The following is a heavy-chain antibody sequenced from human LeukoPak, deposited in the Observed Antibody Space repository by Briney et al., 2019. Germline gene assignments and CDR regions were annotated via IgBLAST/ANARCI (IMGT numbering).Heavy chain of an antibody. J-gene: IGHJ3*02. CDR2: IDPSDAYT. CDR1: GYSFTTYW. D-gene: IGHD3-16*01. Sequence: GESLRISCKDSGYSFTTYWITWVRQMPGKGLEWMGRIDPSDAYTNYSPSFQGHVTISTDKSISTAYLQWNSLKASDTAMYHCARHGGIGDAFDIWGQGTMVTVSS. V-gene: IGHV5-10-1*01. CDR3: ARHGGIGDAFDI.